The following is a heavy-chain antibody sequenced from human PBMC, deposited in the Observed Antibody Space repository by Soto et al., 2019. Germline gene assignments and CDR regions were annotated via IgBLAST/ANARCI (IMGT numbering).Heavy chain of an antibody. J-gene: IGHJ6*02. D-gene: IGHD3-22*01. V-gene: IGHV4-30-4*02. CDR2: IYYSGTT. Sequence: KPSETLSLTCIVSGGSISSGDDYWAWIRQPPGKGLEWLGYIYYSGTTHFNPSLKSRLTLSVDTSKNQFSLKLSSVTAADTAVYYCAREGYYDSSGYNYYGMDVWGQGTTVTVSS. CDR3: AREGYYDSSGYNYYGMDV. CDR1: GGSISSGDDY.